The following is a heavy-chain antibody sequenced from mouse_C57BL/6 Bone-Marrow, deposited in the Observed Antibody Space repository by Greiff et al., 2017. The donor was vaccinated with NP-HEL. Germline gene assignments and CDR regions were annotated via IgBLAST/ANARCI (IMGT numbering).Heavy chain of an antibody. J-gene: IGHJ2*01. CDR3: ARRGTVALDY. CDR1: GYAFSSSW. V-gene: IGHV1-82*01. D-gene: IGHD1-1*01. Sequence: QVQLQQSGPELVKPGASVKISCKASGYAFSSSWMNWVKQRPGKGLEWIGRIYPGDGDTNYNGKFKGKATLTADKSSSTAYMQRSRLTSEDSAVYFCARRGTVALDYWGQGTTLTVSS. CDR2: IYPGDGDT.